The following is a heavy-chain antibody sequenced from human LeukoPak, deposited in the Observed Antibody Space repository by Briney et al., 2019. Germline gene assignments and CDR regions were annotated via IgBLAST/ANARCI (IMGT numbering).Heavy chain of an antibody. CDR3: ARDLEYISSWSACYFDY. CDR2: IKQDGSEI. J-gene: IGHJ4*02. V-gene: IGHV3-7*01. CDR1: GCSFNNYR. D-gene: IGHD6-13*01. Sequence: PGGSLRLSCAASGCSFNNYRMNWVPQAPGKGLEWVAHIKQDGSEIYYVASVKGRFTISRDNANNSLYLQMDSLRAEDTAVYYCARDLEYISSWSACYFDYWGQGILVTVSS.